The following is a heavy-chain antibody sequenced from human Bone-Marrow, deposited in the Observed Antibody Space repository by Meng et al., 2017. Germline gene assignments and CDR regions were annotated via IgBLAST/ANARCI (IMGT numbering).Heavy chain of an antibody. CDR3: ARVSLQATIAAAGVVWFDP. Sequence: QVQLQESGPGLVKPSGTLSLTCAVPGGSISSSNWWSWVRQPPGKGLECIGEIYHSGSTNYNPSLKSRVTISVDKSKNQFSLKLSSVTAADTAVYYCARVSLQATIAAAGVVWFDPWGQGTLVTVSS. V-gene: IGHV4-4*02. J-gene: IGHJ5*02. D-gene: IGHD6-13*01. CDR1: GGSISSSNW. CDR2: IYHSGST.